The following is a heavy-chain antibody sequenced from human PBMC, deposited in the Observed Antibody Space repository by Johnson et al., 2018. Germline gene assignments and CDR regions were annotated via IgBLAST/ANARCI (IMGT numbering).Heavy chain of an antibody. D-gene: IGHD1-26*01. CDR2: ISYDGSNK. CDR1: GFTFSSYA. V-gene: IGHV3-30-3*01. Sequence: QVQLVQSGGGVVQPGRSLRLSCAASGFTFSSYAMHWVRQAPGKGLEWVAVISYDGSNKYYADSVKGRFTISRDNSKNTLYLQMNSLRAEDTAVYYCARDGRGTPLFDDDDYYMDVWGKGTPVTVSS. CDR3: ARDGRGTPLFDDDDYYMDV. J-gene: IGHJ6*03.